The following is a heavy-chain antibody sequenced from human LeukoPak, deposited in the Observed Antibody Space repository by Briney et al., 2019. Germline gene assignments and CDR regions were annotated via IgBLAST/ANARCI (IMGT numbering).Heavy chain of an antibody. J-gene: IGHJ5*02. V-gene: IGHV4-59*01. Sequence: RASETLSLTCSVSGASMRTFSWTWIRQSPGKQLEWIGYVYSSGSTKYNPSLKSRVSLSIDLSRNQFSLNLNSVTSADTALYFCARDDTVGILDLWGQGTLVTVSS. D-gene: IGHD7-27*01. CDR1: GASMRTFS. CDR3: ARDDTVGILDL. CDR2: VYSSGST.